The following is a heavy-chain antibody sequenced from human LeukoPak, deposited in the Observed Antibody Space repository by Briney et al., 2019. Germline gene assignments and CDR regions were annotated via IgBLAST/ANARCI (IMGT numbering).Heavy chain of an antibody. CDR2: IYYSGST. Sequence: SETLSLTCTVSGGSISSYYWSWIRQPPGKGLEWIGYIYYSGSTNYNPSLKSRVTISVDTSKNQFSLKLSSVTAADTAVYYCAASGSYGLYYFDYWGQGTLVTVSS. CDR3: AASGSYGLYYFDY. V-gene: IGHV4-59*08. J-gene: IGHJ4*02. D-gene: IGHD5-18*01. CDR1: GGSISSYY.